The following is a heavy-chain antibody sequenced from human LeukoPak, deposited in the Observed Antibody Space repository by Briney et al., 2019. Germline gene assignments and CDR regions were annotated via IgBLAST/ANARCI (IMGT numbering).Heavy chain of an antibody. CDR1: GFTFDDYA. Sequence: PGGSLRLSXAASGFTFDDYAMHWVRQAPGKGLEWVSGISWNSGSICYADSVKGRFTISRDNAKNSLYLQMNSLRAEDMALYYCAKSESSGWPIDAFDIWGQGTMVTVSS. CDR3: AKSESSGWPIDAFDI. CDR2: ISWNSGSI. V-gene: IGHV3-9*03. J-gene: IGHJ3*02. D-gene: IGHD6-19*01.